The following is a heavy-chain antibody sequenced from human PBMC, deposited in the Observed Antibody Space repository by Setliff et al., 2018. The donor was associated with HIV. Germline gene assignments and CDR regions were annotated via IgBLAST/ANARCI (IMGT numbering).Heavy chain of an antibody. CDR3: ARVLLGSFDP. V-gene: IGHV4-59*11. CDR2: IYYSGST. J-gene: IGHJ5*02. CDR1: GGSISSHY. Sequence: KPSETLSLTCTVSGGSISSHYWSWIRQPPGKGLEWIGSIYYSGSTNYNPSLKSRVTISVDTSKNQFSLKLSSVTAADTAVYYCARVLLGSFDPRGQGTLVTVSS.